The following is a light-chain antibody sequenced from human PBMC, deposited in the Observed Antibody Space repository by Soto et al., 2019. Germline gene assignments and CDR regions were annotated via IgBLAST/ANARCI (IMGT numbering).Light chain of an antibody. V-gene: IGLV2-14*01. J-gene: IGLJ1*01. CDR1: SSDVGGYNY. CDR3: SSYTSSSTPYV. CDR2: DVT. Sequence: QSALTQPASVSGSPGQSITISCTGTSSDVGGYNYVSWYQQHPVKAPKLMIYDVTNRPSGVSDRFSGSKSGNTASLTISGLLAEDEADYYCSSYTSSSTPYVIGTGTKVTVL.